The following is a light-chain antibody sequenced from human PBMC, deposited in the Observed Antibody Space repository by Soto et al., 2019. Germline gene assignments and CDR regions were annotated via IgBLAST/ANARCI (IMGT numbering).Light chain of an antibody. V-gene: IGKV3-20*01. CDR1: HSVGNNY. Sequence: ENVLTQSPGTLSASPGDRVTLSCRASHSVGNNYLAWFQQKPGQAPRLLIDEASRRATGIPDRFSGSGSGTDFTLTISRLEPEDFAVYYCQKCDASPLTFGGGTKVEIK. CDR3: QKCDASPLT. CDR2: EAS. J-gene: IGKJ4*01.